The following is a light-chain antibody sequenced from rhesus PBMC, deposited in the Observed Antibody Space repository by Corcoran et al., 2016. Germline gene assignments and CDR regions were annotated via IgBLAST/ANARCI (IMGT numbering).Light chain of an antibody. CDR2: YVS. J-gene: IGKJ4*01. CDR1: QTVNNY. CDR3: QQYDNFPLT. V-gene: IGKV1-66*01. Sequence: DIQMTQSPSSLSASVGDRVTITCRASQTVNNYLVWYQQKPGKAPRPLIYYVSRVETGVPTRFSGSGSGTDYVLTISSLQPEDIGTYYCQQYDNFPLTFGGGTKVDFK.